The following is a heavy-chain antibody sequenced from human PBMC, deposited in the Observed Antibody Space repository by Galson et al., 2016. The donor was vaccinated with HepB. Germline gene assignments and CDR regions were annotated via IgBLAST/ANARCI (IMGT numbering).Heavy chain of an antibody. CDR2: IWFDGRDA. CDR3: ARDLWGDCSTTTCSHLDY. D-gene: IGHD2-15*01. Sequence: HWVRQAPGKGLESVAVIWFDGRDAYYGDSVKGRFTISKDNSKNTLYLQMNSLRVEDTAVYYCARDLWGDCSTTTCSHLDYWGQGTLVTVSS. J-gene: IGHJ4*02. V-gene: IGHV3-33*01.